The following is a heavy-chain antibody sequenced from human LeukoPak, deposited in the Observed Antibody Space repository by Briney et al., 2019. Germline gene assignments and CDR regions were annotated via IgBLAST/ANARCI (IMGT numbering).Heavy chain of an antibody. CDR2: ISWNSGSI. J-gene: IGHJ3*02. D-gene: IGHD4-23*01. CDR1: GFTFDDYA. Sequence: GGSLRLSCAASGFTFDDYAMHWVRQAPGKGLEWVSGISWNSGSIGYAVSVKGRFTISRDNAKNSLYLQMNSLRAEDTALYYCAKDLSGISPRGAFDIWGQGTMVTVSS. CDR3: AKDLSGISPRGAFDI. V-gene: IGHV3-9*01.